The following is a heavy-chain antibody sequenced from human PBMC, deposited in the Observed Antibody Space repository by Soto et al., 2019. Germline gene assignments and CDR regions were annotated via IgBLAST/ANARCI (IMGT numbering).Heavy chain of an antibody. Sequence: ELQLLESGGGLVQPGGSLRLSCAASGFTFSYYAMSWVRQAPGRGLEWVAGISGSGESTNYADSVKGRFTISRDNSKNTLHLQMISLMADDVALDFCAKVGRIQLWSKAYFVFWGRGTLVAVSS. J-gene: IGHJ4*02. CDR2: ISGSGEST. CDR1: GFTFSYYA. D-gene: IGHD5-18*01. CDR3: AKVGRIQLWSKAYFVF. V-gene: IGHV3-23*01.